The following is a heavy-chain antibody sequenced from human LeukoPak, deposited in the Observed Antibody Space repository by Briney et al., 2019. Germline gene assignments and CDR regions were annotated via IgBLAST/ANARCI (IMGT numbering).Heavy chain of an antibody. J-gene: IGHJ4*02. CDR3: AKGYSSSWYPPDFDY. CDR2: IIPIFGTA. D-gene: IGHD6-13*01. V-gene: IGHV1-69*13. CDR1: GGTFSSYA. Sequence: ASVKVSCKASGGTFSSYAISWVRQAPGQGLEWMGGIIPIFGTANYAQKFQGRVTITADESTSTAYMELSSLRSEDTAVYYCAKGYSSSWYPPDFDYWGQGTLVTVSS.